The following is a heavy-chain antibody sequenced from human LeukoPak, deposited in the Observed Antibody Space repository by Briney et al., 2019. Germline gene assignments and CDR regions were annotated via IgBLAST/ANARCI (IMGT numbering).Heavy chain of an antibody. Sequence: GSLRLSCAASGFTFSSYWMSWVRQAPGKGLEWVANIKQDGSEKYYVDSVKGRFTISRDNAKNSLYLQMSSLKASDTAMYYCARRSSSGCLDYWGQGTLVTVSS. CDR2: IKQDGSEK. V-gene: IGHV3-7*03. D-gene: IGHD6-19*01. CDR1: GFTFSSYW. CDR3: ARRSSSGCLDY. J-gene: IGHJ4*02.